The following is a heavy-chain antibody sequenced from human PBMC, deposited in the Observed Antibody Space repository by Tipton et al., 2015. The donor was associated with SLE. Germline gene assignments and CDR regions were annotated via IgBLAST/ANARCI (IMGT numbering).Heavy chain of an antibody. CDR3: AKEGGYVVRDNY. CDR2: SNRGGST. CDR1: GHSISDGYY. Sequence: TLSLTCAVSGHSISDGYYWAWMRQSPGKGLEWIGSSNRGGSTYYSPSLKSRVTISLDTSENYFSLKLSSVTAADTAVYYCAKEGGYVVRDNYWGQGTLVTVSS. D-gene: IGHD3-9*01. J-gene: IGHJ4*02. V-gene: IGHV4-38-2*01.